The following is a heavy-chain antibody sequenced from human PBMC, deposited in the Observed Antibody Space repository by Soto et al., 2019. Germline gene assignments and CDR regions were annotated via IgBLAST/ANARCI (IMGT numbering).Heavy chain of an antibody. V-gene: IGHV3-11*01. CDR3: ARASSSSWYTPSYYYYYGMDV. CDR1: GFTFSDYY. Sequence: QVQLVESGGGLVKPGGSLRLSCAASGFTFSDYYMSWIRQAPGKGLEWVSYISSSGSTIYYADSVKGRFIISRDNAKNCLMLQMNSLRAEDTAVYYCARASSSSWYTPSYYYYYGMDVWGQGTTVTVSS. J-gene: IGHJ6*02. D-gene: IGHD6-13*01. CDR2: ISSSGSTI.